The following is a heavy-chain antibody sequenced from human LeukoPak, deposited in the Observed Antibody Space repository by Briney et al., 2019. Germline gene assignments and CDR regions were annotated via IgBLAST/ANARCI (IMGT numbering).Heavy chain of an antibody. J-gene: IGHJ2*01. CDR2: ISSDGGST. Sequence: GGSLRLSCAASGIIFSNYAMHWVRQGPGKGLECISTISSDGGSTYYANSVKGRFTISRDNSKNTLYPQMGSLRAEDMAVYYCARGRQGAKTRYFDLWGRGTRVTVSS. CDR3: ARGRQGAKTRYFDL. CDR1: GIIFSNYA. D-gene: IGHD1-26*01. V-gene: IGHV3-64*01.